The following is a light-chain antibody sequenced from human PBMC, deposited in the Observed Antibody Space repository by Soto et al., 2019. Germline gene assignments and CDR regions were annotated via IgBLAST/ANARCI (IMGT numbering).Light chain of an antibody. Sequence: QSVLTQPPSASGTPGQRVTISCSGSGSSIGTNTVNWYRQLPGTAPKLLIYGNNQRPSGVPDRFSGSKSGTSASLGISGLKSGDEGDYYCAAGDGSLNIVLFGGGTKLTVL. CDR2: GNN. V-gene: IGLV1-44*01. J-gene: IGLJ2*01. CDR1: GSSIGTNT. CDR3: AAGDGSLNIVL.